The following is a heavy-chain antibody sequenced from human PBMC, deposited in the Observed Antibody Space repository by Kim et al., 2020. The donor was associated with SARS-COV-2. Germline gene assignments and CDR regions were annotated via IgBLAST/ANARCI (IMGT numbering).Heavy chain of an antibody. CDR3: ARVGSGYGPT. D-gene: IGHD5-12*01. CDR1: GGSISSGGYY. Sequence: SETLSLTCTVSGGSISSGGYYWSWIRQHPGKGLEWIGYIYYSGSTYYNPSLKSRVTISVDTSKNQFSLKLSSVTAADTAVYYCARVGSGYGPTWGQGTLVTVSS. CDR2: IYYSGST. J-gene: IGHJ4*02. V-gene: IGHV4-31*03.